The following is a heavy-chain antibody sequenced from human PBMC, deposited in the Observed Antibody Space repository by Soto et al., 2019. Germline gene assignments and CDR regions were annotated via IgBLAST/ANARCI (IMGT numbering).Heavy chain of an antibody. Sequence: EVQLVESGGGLVQPGGSLRLSCAASGLTFSSYSMHWVRQAPVKELVWVSRINSDGSSTSYADCVKGRFTISRDNAKNTLYLQMNSLRAEDTAVYYCALSHTVTTDYWGQGTLVTVSS. CDR1: GLTFSSYS. CDR3: ALSHTVTTDY. V-gene: IGHV3-74*01. CDR2: INSDGSST. J-gene: IGHJ4*02. D-gene: IGHD4-17*01.